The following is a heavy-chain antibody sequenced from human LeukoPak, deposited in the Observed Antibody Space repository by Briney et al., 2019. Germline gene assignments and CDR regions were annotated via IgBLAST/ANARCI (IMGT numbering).Heavy chain of an antibody. CDR3: AGGDGGSYYPLYYYYYIDV. CDR1: GFTFRRYS. D-gene: IGHD1-26*01. CDR2: ISSSSSTI. J-gene: IGHJ6*03. V-gene: IGHV3-48*01. Sequence: GGSLRLSCAASGFTFRRYSMNWVRQAPGKGLEWVSYISSSSSTIYYADSVKGRFTISRDNAKNSLYLQMNSLRAEDTAVYYCAGGDGGSYYPLYYYYYIDVWGKGTTVTVSS.